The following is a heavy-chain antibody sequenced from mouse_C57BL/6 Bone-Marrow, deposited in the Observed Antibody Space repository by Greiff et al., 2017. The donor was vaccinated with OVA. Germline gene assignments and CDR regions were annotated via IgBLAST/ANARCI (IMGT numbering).Heavy chain of an antibody. CDR1: GYTFTDYN. CDR2: INPNNGGT. CDR3: ARLPLLLLRYWYFDV. Sequence: EVQLVESGPELVKPGASVKIPCKASGYTFTDYNMDWVKQSHGKSLEWIGDINPNNGGTIYNQKFKGKATLTVDKSSSTAYMELRSLTSEDTAVYYCARLPLLLLRYWYFDVWGTGTTVTVSS. V-gene: IGHV1-18*01. J-gene: IGHJ1*03. D-gene: IGHD1-1*01.